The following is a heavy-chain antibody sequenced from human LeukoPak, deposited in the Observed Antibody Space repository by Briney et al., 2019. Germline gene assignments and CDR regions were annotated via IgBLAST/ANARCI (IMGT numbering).Heavy chain of an antibody. J-gene: IGHJ6*03. CDR1: GYTFTSYY. CDR2: INPSGGST. D-gene: IGHD6-6*01. CDR3: AREGQLGEADYYYMDV. V-gene: IGHV1-46*01. Sequence: GASVTVSCKASGYTFTSYYMHWVRQAPGQGLEWMGIINPSGGSTSYAQKFQGRVTMTRDMSTSTVYMELSSLRSEDTAVYYCAREGQLGEADYYYMDVWGKGTTVTVSS.